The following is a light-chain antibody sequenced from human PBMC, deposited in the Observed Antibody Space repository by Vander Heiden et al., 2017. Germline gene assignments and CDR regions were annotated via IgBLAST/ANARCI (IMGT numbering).Light chain of an antibody. CDR1: RSIISY. CDR3: QQSYSTPPRT. J-gene: IGKJ4*01. Sequence: DMQMTSPPSSLSSSVVGGVTITGRSSRSIISYLNWYQQKPGKAPKLLIYATSCLQSRGPSRFSGSGSGTDFILTIISLQPEDFATYYCQQSYSTPPRTFGGGTKVEIK. V-gene: IGKV1-39*01. CDR2: ATS.